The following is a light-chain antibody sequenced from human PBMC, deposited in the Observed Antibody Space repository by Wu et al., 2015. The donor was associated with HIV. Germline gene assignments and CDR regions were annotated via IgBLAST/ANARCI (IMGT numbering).Light chain of an antibody. CDR2: GAF. CDR3: QQLSSYPFT. J-gene: IGKJ3*01. V-gene: IGKV1-8*01. Sequence: IRMTQSPSSLSASTGDTVTITCRASRDIDAYLVWYQRKPGKAPKLIIYGAFNLETGVTSRISGSGSGTEFTLTVTSLQSDDFATYYCQQLSSYPFTFGPGTKVDIK. CDR1: RDIDAY.